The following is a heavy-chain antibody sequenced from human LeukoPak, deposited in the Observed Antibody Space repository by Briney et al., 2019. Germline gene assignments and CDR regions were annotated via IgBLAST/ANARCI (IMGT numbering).Heavy chain of an antibody. J-gene: IGHJ4*02. D-gene: IGHD6-19*01. CDR2: IYQTGDT. Sequence: SETLSLTCTVSGGSISNYYWSWIRQPPGKGLEYIGYIYQTGDTNSNPSLKSRVTISLDTSKNQISLKMRSVTAADTAVYYCARHPFSEPIDYWGQGILVTVSS. CDR3: ARHPFSEPIDY. V-gene: IGHV4-59*08. CDR1: GGSISNYY.